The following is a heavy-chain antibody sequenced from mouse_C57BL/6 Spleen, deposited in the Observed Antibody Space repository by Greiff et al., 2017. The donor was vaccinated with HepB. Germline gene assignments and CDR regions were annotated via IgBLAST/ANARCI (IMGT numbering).Heavy chain of an antibody. Sequence: QVQLQQPGAELVMPGASVKLSCKASGYTFTSYWMHWVKQRPGQGLEWIGEIDPSDSYTNYNQKFKGKSTLTVDKSSSTAYMQLSSLTSEDSAVYYCARSYYRNYGYVEVWGTGTTVTVSS. D-gene: IGHD2-14*01. CDR1: GYTFTSYW. V-gene: IGHV1-69*01. J-gene: IGHJ1*03. CDR3: ARSYYRNYGYVEV. CDR2: IDPSDSYT.